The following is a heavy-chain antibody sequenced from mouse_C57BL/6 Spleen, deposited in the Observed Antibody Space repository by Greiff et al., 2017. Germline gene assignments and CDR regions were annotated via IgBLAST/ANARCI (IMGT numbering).Heavy chain of an antibody. CDR3: ARAELRDAMDD. V-gene: IGHV3-6*01. CDR2: ISYDGSN. Sequence: DVQLQESGPGLVKPSPSLSLTCSVTGYSITSGYYWNWNRQFPGNKLEWMGYISYDGSNNYNPSLKNRISITRDTSNNQFFLKLNSVTTEDTATYYCARAELRDAMDDWGQGTSVTVSS. J-gene: IGHJ4*01. CDR1: GYSITSGYY. D-gene: IGHD1-1*01.